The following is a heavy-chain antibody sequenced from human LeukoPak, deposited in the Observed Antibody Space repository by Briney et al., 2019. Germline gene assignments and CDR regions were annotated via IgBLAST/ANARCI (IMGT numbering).Heavy chain of an antibody. J-gene: IGHJ4*02. CDR2: IKQDGSEG. CDR1: KFFFHGYW. Sequence: GGSLRLSCAASKFFFHGYWMSWVRQAPGKGPEWVANIKQDGSEGYYMDSVKGRFTISRDNAKNLLFLQMNSLRPDDTAVYYCARLNFWSNSYAAPFDSWGQGSLVTVSS. CDR3: ARLNFWSNSYAAPFDS. V-gene: IGHV3-7*01. D-gene: IGHD3-16*01.